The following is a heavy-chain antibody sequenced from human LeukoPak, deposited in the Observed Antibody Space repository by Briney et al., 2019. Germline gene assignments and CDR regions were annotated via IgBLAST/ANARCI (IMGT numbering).Heavy chain of an antibody. D-gene: IGHD6-13*01. CDR3: ARGLVMAAAGTRDAFDM. CDR1: GSTVSSSY. V-gene: IGHV3-53*01. CDR2: IYSGGTT. Sequence: GGSLRLSCAASGSTVSSSYMSWVRQAPGEGLEWVSVIYSGGTTYYADSVKGRFTISRDNSKSTLYLQMNSLRAEDTAVYYCARGLVMAAAGTRDAFDMWGQGTMVTVSS. J-gene: IGHJ3*02.